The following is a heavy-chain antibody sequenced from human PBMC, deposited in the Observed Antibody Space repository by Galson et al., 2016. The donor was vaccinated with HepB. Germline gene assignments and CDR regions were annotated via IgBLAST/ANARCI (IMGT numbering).Heavy chain of an antibody. J-gene: IGHJ5*02. V-gene: IGHV6-1*01. Sequence: CAISGDSVSTDIAAWNWVRQSPSRGLEWLGRAYYRSKWFFDYGESVKSRITISPDTSKNHFYLQLTSVTPEDTAVYYCTRVGIWNYFDPWGQGTLVTVSS. D-gene: IGHD1-7*01. CDR3: TRVGIWNYFDP. CDR1: GDSVSTDIAA. CDR2: AYYRSKWFF.